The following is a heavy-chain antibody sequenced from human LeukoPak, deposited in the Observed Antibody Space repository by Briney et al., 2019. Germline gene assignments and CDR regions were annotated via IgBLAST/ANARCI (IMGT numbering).Heavy chain of an antibody. CDR2: ISAYNGNT. CDR3: ARSLYSGSPGPNDY. V-gene: IGHV1-18*01. CDR1: GYTFTSYG. J-gene: IGHJ4*02. Sequence: ASVKVSCKASGYTFTSYGNSWVRQAPGQGLEWMGWISAYNGNTNYAQKLQGRVTMTTDTSTSTAYMELRSLRSDDTAVYYCARSLYSGSPGPNDYWGQGTLVTVSS. D-gene: IGHD1-26*01.